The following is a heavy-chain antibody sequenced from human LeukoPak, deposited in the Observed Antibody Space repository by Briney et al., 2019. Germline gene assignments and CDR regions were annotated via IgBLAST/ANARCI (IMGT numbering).Heavy chain of an antibody. CDR3: AREGGPSIAVAGTYDAFDI. Sequence: ASVKVSCKASGYTFTSYYMHWVRQAPGQGLEWMGIINPSGGSTSYAQKFQGRVTMTGDMSTSTVYMELSSLRSEDTAVYYCAREGGPSIAVAGTYDAFDIWGQGTMVTVSS. CDR2: INPSGGST. CDR1: GYTFTSYY. J-gene: IGHJ3*02. D-gene: IGHD6-19*01. V-gene: IGHV1-46*01.